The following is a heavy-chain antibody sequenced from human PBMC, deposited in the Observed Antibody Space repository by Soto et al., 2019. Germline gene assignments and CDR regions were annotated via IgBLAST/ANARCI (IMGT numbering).Heavy chain of an antibody. D-gene: IGHD2-15*01. CDR2: ISNRGDT. CDR1: GFIVSDTY. J-gene: IGHJ3*02. CDR3: AREPRYCRGGSCSITGDAYDI. Sequence: EVQLVESGGGLVQPGGSLRLSCTASGFIVSDTYVNWVRQAPGKGLEWVSAISNRGDTHYADSVRGRFSLSRDISENTLHLQMNNLRVEDTAVYYCAREPRYCRGGSCSITGDAYDIWGQGTMVTVSS. V-gene: IGHV3-66*01.